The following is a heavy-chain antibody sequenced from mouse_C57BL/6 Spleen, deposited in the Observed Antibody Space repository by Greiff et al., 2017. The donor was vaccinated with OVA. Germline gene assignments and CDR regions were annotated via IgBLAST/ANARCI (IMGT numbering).Heavy chain of an antibody. CDR2: IYPGSGST. Sequence: VQLQQPGAELVKPGASVKMSCKASGYTFTSYWITWVKQRPGQGLEWIGDIYPGSGSTNYNEKFKSKATLTVDKSSSQAYMQLSSLTSEDSAVYYCARGPSIYPVDYWGQGTTLTVSS. J-gene: IGHJ2*01. V-gene: IGHV1-55*01. CDR3: ARGPSIYPVDY. CDR1: GYTFTSYW. D-gene: IGHD2-1*01.